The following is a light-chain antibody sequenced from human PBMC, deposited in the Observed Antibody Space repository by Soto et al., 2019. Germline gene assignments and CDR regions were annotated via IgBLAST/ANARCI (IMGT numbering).Light chain of an antibody. CDR2: DVT. Sequence: QSALTQPRSVSGSPEQSVTISCTGTSSDVGAYNHVSWYQQHPGKAPKLMIYDVTKRPSGVPDRFSGSKSGNTASLTISGLQAEDEADYYCCSYVGSFSYVFGTGTKVTVL. CDR1: SSDVGAYNH. V-gene: IGLV2-11*01. CDR3: CSYVGSFSYV. J-gene: IGLJ1*01.